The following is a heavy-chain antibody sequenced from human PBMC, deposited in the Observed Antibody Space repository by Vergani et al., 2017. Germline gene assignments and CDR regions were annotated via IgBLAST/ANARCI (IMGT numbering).Heavy chain of an antibody. CDR1: GFTFSSYA. Sequence: QVQLVESGGGVVQPGRSLRLSCAASGFTFSSYAMHWVRQAPGKGLEWVAVISYDGSNKYYADSVKGRFTISRDNSKNTLYLQMNSLRAEDTAVYYCAKLGLEMATIGWGQGTLVTVSS. CDR3: AKLGLEMATIG. J-gene: IGHJ4*02. V-gene: IGHV3-30*04. CDR2: ISYDGSNK. D-gene: IGHD5-24*01.